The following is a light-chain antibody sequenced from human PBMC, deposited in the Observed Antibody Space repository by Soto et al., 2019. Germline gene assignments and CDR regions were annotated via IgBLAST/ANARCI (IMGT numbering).Light chain of an antibody. CDR3: QSYDSTLSGSV. Sequence: QSVLTHPPSVSGAPGQRITISCTGSSSNIGAGYDVHWYQQLPGTAPKLLIYGNNNRPSGVPDRFSGSKSGTSASLAITGLQADDEADYYCQSYDSTLSGSVFGGGTQLTVL. J-gene: IGLJ7*01. CDR1: SSNIGAGYD. V-gene: IGLV1-40*01. CDR2: GNN.